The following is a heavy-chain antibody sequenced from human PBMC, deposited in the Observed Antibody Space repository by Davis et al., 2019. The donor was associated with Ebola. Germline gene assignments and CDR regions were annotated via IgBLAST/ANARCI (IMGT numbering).Heavy chain of an antibody. CDR3: ARHEIFGGYVYSFDY. V-gene: IGHV4-59*08. CDR2: VSYSGGT. CDR1: GGSIRSYY. J-gene: IGHJ4*02. Sequence: SETLSLTCTVSGGSIRSYYWSWIRQPPGKGLEWIGHVSYSGGTNYNPSLKSRVTIALDTSKTQFSLRLNSVTAADTAVYYCARHEIFGGYVYSFDYWGQGTLVTVSS. D-gene: IGHD5-12*01.